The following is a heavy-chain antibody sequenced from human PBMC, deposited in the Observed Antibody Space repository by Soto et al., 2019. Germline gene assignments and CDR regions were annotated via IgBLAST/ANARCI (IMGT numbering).Heavy chain of an antibody. CDR3: ARERAPFYDYVWGGVFDY. Sequence: EASVKVPCKASGYTFTSYAMHWVRQAPGQRLEWMGWINAGNGNTKYSQKFQGRVTITRDTSASTAYMELSSLRSEDTAVYYCARERAPFYDYVWGGVFDYWGQGTLVTVSS. CDR2: INAGNGNT. D-gene: IGHD3-16*01. CDR1: GYTFTSYA. J-gene: IGHJ4*02. V-gene: IGHV1-3*01.